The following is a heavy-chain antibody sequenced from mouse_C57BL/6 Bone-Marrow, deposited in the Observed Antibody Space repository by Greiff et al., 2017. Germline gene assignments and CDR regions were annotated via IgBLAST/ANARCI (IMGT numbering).Heavy chain of an antibody. CDR2: IHPNSGST. V-gene: IGHV1-64*01. CDR1: GYNFTSYW. CDR3: ARDYGYAIDY. Sequence: VQLQQPGAELVKPGASVKLSCKASGYNFTSYWMHWVKQRPGQGLEWIGMIHPNSGSTNYNEKFKRKATLPVDKSSSTAYMQLSSLTSEDSAVYYCARDYGYAIDYWGQGTSVTVSS. D-gene: IGHD1-1*02. J-gene: IGHJ4*01.